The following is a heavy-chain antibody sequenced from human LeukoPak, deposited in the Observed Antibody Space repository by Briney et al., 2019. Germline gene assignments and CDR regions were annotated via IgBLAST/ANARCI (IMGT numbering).Heavy chain of an antibody. CDR3: ARHPRDDYGGFGLDS. CDR2: LYYNGST. V-gene: IGHV4-39*01. J-gene: IGHJ4*02. CDR1: GGSFSSYY. Sequence: SETLSLTCSVYGGSFSSYYWSWIRQPPGKGLEWIGTLYYNGSTYLNPSLKSRVTISVDTSRNHFSLSLNSVTAADTATYYCARHPRDDYGGFGLDSWGQGILVSVYS. D-gene: IGHD4-23*01.